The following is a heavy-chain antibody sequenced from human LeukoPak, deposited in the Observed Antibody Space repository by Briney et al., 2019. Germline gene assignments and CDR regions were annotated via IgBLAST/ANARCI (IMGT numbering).Heavy chain of an antibody. J-gene: IGHJ5*02. D-gene: IGHD6-13*01. Sequence: PGTSLRLSCAASGFIFSNYGMHWVRQAPGKGLEWVALMWFDGTRESYADSVKGRFTISRDISKNTLFLQMDSLRGEDTAVYYCARDFSGIAAAGPNNWFDPWGQGTLVTVSS. V-gene: IGHV3-33*01. CDR3: ARDFSGIAAAGPNNWFDP. CDR1: GFIFSNYG. CDR2: MWFDGTRE.